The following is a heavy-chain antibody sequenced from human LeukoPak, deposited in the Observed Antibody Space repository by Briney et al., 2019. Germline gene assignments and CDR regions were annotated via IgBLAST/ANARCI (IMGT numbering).Heavy chain of an antibody. CDR1: GYTFTIYA. J-gene: IGHJ6*02. CDR3: ASSLLYCSSTSCYSRLYYGMDV. Sequence: GASVKVSCKASGYTFTIYAMHWVRQAPGQRLEWMGWINAGNGNTKYSQKFQGRVTITRDTSASTAYMELSSLRSEDTAVYYCASSLLYCSSTSCYSRLYYGMDVWGQGTTVTVSS. CDR2: INAGNGNT. D-gene: IGHD2-2*01. V-gene: IGHV1-3*01.